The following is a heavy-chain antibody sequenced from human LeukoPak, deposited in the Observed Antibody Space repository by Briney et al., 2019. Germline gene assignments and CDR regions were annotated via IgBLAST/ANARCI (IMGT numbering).Heavy chain of an antibody. CDR3: ARSDYDFWSGYYTE. D-gene: IGHD3-3*01. J-gene: IGHJ4*02. Sequence: PSETLSLTCAVYGGSFSGFYWTWIRQPPGKGLEWIGEINHSGSTNYNSSLRSRVTISVDTSKNQFSLKLSSVTAADTAVYYCARSDYDFWSGYYTEWGQGTLVTVSS. V-gene: IGHV4-34*01. CDR1: GGSFSGFY. CDR2: INHSGST.